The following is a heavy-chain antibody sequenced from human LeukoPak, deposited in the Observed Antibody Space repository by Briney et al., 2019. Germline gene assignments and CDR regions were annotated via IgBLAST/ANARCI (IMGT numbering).Heavy chain of an antibody. J-gene: IGHJ4*02. D-gene: IGHD2-8*01. V-gene: IGHV4-39*07. CDR2: IYYSGST. CDR3: ARVALPGVYYFDY. CDR1: GGSISSSSYY. Sequence: SETLSLTCTVSGGSISSSSYYWGWIRQPPGKGLEWIGSIYYSGSTYYNPCLKSRVTISIDTSKNQFSLKLNSLTAADTAVYYCARVALPGVYYFDYWGQGTLVTASS.